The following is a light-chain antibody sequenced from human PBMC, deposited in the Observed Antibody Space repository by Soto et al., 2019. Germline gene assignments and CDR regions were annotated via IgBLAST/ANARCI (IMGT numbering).Light chain of an antibody. Sequence: EIVLTQSPATLSLSPGERATLSCRASQSVSSYLAWYQQKPGQAPRLLIYDASNRATGIPARFSGSGSPTDFTLTISSLEPEDFAVYYCQQRSNWLTFGGGTKVAIK. CDR3: QQRSNWLT. J-gene: IGKJ4*01. V-gene: IGKV3-11*01. CDR2: DAS. CDR1: QSVSSY.